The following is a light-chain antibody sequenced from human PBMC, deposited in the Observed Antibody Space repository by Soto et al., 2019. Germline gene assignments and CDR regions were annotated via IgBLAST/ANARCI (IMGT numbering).Light chain of an antibody. CDR1: QSLTDGY. V-gene: IGKV3-20*01. Sequence: EIVLTQSAGTLSLSPGERATLSCRTSQSLTDGYLAWYQQKHGQALRLLVYGASNRATGIPDRFSGAGSGTDFTLTISRLEPEDSAVYCCQQYGTAPYTFGQGTKVEIK. CDR3: QQYGTAPYT. J-gene: IGKJ2*01. CDR2: GAS.